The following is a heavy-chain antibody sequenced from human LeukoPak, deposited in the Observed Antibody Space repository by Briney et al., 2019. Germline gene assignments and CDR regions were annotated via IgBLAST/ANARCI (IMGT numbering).Heavy chain of an antibody. CDR1: GFTFSSYS. D-gene: IGHD3-16*01. V-gene: IGHV3-21*01. Sequence: PGGSLRLSCAASGFTFSSYSMNWVRQAPGKGLEWVSSISSSSSYIYYADSVKGRFTISRDNAKNSLYLQMISLRAEDTAVYYCARDLGALTHGFDYWGQGTLVTVSS. CDR3: ARDLGALTHGFDY. J-gene: IGHJ4*02. CDR2: ISSSSSYI.